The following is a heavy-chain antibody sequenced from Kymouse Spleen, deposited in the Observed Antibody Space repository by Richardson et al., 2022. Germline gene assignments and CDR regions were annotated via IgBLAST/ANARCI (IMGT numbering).Heavy chain of an antibody. D-gene: IGHD3-10*01. CDR2: INHSGST. V-gene: IGHV4-34*01. CDR1: GGSFSGYY. Sequence: QVQLQQWGAGLLKPSETLSLTCAVYGGSFSGYYWSWIRQPPGKGLEWIGEINHSGSTNYNPSLKSRVTISVDTSKNQFSLKLSSVTAADTAVYYCARARTMVRGVHYYGMDVWGQGTTVTVSS. J-gene: IGHJ6*02. CDR3: ARARTMVRGVHYYGMDV.